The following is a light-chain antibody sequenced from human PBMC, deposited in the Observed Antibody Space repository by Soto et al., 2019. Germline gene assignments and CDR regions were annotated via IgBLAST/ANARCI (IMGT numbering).Light chain of an antibody. CDR2: GAS. Sequence: EKVLTQSPVTLSVSLGERATLSCRASQSITTNLAWYQQKPGQAPRRLLFGASNRAIGIPARFSGSGSGTEFSSTIASLPSEDSAIYYGQQYNDWPPLTYGGGTKVEI. CDR3: QQYNDWPPLT. V-gene: IGKV3-15*01. J-gene: IGKJ4*01. CDR1: QSITTN.